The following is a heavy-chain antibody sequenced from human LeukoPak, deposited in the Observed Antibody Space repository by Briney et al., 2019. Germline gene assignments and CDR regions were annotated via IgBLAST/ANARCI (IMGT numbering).Heavy chain of an antibody. Sequence: GGPLRLSCAAPGFTFSRYWMHWVRQAPGKGLVWVSRTNSDGRRTDYADSVKGRFTISRDNAKNTLYLQMNSLRAEDTAVYYCARDPDSSGWSSIEYWGQGTLVTVSS. CDR3: ARDPDSSGWSSIEY. D-gene: IGHD6-19*01. V-gene: IGHV3-74*01. CDR1: GFTFSRYW. CDR2: TNSDGRRT. J-gene: IGHJ4*02.